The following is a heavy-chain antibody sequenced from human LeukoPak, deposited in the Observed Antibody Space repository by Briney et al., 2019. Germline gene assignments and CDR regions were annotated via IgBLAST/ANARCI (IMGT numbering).Heavy chain of an antibody. CDR2: ISVSGNT. CDR1: GFTLSSYA. J-gene: IGHJ4*02. Sequence: GGSLRLSCAASGFTLSSYAMSWVRQAPGKGLEWVSAISVSGNTYHADSVKGRFTISRDSSKNTLYLQMNRLRAEDTAVYYCARAKTWLQLRGIYYDFDYWGQGTLVSVSS. D-gene: IGHD5-24*01. CDR3: ARAKTWLQLRGIYYDFDY. V-gene: IGHV3-23*01.